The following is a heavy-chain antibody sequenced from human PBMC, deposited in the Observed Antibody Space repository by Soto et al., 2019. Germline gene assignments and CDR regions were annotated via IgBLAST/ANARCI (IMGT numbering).Heavy chain of an antibody. J-gene: IGHJ6*03. Sequence: QVPLVQSGAEVKKPGASVKVSCKASGYTFTSYAMHWVRQAPGQRLERMGWINAGNGNTKYSQKFQGRVAITRDTAASTAYMELSSLRYEDTAVYYCARDRYYYGSGSYYYYYYMDVWGKGTTVTVSS. CDR1: GYTFTSYA. D-gene: IGHD3-10*01. CDR2: INAGNGNT. V-gene: IGHV1-3*01. CDR3: ARDRYYYGSGSYYYYYYMDV.